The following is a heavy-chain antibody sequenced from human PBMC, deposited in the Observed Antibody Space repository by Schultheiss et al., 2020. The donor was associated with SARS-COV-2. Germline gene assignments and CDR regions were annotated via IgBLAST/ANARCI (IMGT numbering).Heavy chain of an antibody. CDR1: GGTFSSYA. D-gene: IGHD6-19*01. CDR2: ISAYNGNT. CDR3: ARAPLIAVAGIYYYYGMDV. V-gene: IGHV1-69*13. J-gene: IGHJ6*02. Sequence: SVKVSCKASGGTFSSYAISWVRQAPGQGLEWMGWISAYNGNTNYAQKFQGRVTITADESTSTAYMELSSLRSEDTAVYYCARAPLIAVAGIYYYYGMDVWGQGTTVTVSS.